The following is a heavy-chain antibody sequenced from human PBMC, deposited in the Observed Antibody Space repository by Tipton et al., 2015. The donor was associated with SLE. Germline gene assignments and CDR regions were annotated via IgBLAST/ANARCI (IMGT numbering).Heavy chain of an antibody. D-gene: IGHD4-17*01. Sequence: TLSLTCTVSGGSISGYYWSWLRQSPGKGLEWIGYIYYTGTTHFNPSLDSRATMSVDTSQNQFSLKVNSVTAADTAVYFCARDPNGGYGTFDFWGQGALVTVSS. V-gene: IGHV4-59*12. CDR2: IYYTGTT. CDR3: ARDPNGGYGTFDF. J-gene: IGHJ4*02. CDR1: GGSISGYY.